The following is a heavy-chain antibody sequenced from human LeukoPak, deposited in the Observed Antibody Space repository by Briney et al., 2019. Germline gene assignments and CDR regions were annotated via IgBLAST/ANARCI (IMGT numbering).Heavy chain of an antibody. Sequence: PSETLSLTCTVSGGSISGYYWSWIRQPPGKGLEWIGYIYYSGSTNYNPSLKSRVTISVETSKNQFSLKLSSVTAADTAVYYCARVTGYMIEDYFDYWGQGTPVTVSS. CDR2: IYYSGST. CDR3: ARVTGYMIEDYFDY. D-gene: IGHD3-22*01. V-gene: IGHV4-59*01. J-gene: IGHJ4*02. CDR1: GGSISGYY.